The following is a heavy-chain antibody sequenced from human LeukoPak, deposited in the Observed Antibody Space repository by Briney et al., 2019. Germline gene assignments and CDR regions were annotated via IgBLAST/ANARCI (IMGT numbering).Heavy chain of an antibody. CDR2: ISVYNGNT. V-gene: IGHV1-18*01. D-gene: IGHD1-26*01. CDR3: ASTLEGANWFDP. CDR1: GYTFTNYG. Sequence: ASVKVSCKASGYTFTNYGISWVRQAPGQGLEWMGWISVYNGNTNFAQKLQGRVTMTTDTSTSTAYMELRSLRSDDTAVYYCASTLEGANWFDPWGQGTLVTVSS. J-gene: IGHJ5*02.